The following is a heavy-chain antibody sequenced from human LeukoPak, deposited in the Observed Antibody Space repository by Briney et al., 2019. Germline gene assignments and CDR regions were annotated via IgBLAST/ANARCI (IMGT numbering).Heavy chain of an antibody. CDR2: IYYSGST. Sequence: SETLSLTCTVSGGSISSYYWSWIRQPPGKGLEWIGYIYYSGSTNYNPSLKSRLTMSVDTSKNQFSLKLSSVTAADTAVYYCARGDFYYFDYWGQGTLVTVSS. CDR3: ARGDFYYFDY. CDR1: GGSISSYY. J-gene: IGHJ4*02. V-gene: IGHV4-59*01.